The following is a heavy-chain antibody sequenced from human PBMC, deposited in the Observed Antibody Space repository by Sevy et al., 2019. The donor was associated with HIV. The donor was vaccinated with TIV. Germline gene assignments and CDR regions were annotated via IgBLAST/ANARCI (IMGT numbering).Heavy chain of an antibody. J-gene: IGHJ4*02. Sequence: GGSLRLSCTASGFPFSSYEMNWVRQAPGKGLEWVSYITNSGSTKYYSDSVKSRFTISRDNAKNSLYLQMNNLRAEDTAVYYCARDLPPSATTVAHFDYWGRGTLVTVSS. V-gene: IGHV3-48*03. D-gene: IGHD4-17*01. CDR2: ITNSGSTK. CDR1: GFPFSSYE. CDR3: ARDLPPSATTVAHFDY.